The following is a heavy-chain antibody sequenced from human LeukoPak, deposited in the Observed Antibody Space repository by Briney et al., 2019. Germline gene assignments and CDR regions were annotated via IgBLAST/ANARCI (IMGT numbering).Heavy chain of an antibody. Sequence: PSETLSLTCTVSGGSISSYYWSWIRQPPGKGLEWIGSIYYSGSTYYNPSLKSRVTISVDTSKNQFSLKLSSVTAADTAVYYCARTYSSSWYDWGFDYWGQGTLVTVSS. CDR1: GGSISSYY. CDR2: IYYSGST. J-gene: IGHJ4*02. V-gene: IGHV4-59*05. CDR3: ARTYSSSWYDWGFDY. D-gene: IGHD6-13*01.